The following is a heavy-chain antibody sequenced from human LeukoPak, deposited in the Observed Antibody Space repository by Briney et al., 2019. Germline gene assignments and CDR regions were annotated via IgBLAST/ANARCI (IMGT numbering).Heavy chain of an antibody. CDR1: GFTFSSYS. J-gene: IGHJ4*02. CDR3: AREGYSYGYTFDY. D-gene: IGHD5-18*01. CDR2: ISFSSIYM. Sequence: GGSLRLSCAASGFTFSSYSMNWVRQAPGKGLEWVSSISFSSIYMYYADSVKGRFTISRDNAKNSLYLQMNSLRAEDTAVYYCAREGYSYGYTFDYWGQGTLVTVSS. V-gene: IGHV3-21*01.